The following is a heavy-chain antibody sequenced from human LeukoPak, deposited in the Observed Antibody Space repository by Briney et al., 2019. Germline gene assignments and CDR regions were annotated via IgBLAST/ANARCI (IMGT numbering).Heavy chain of an antibody. CDR1: GFTFSNYA. Sequence: PGGSLRLSCAASGFTFSNYAMSWVRLAPGKGLEWVSLIASSGRNTYYTDSVRGRFTISRDNSKNTLSLQMNSLRVEDTAMYYCAKDIQLSAWGLGTMVTVSS. J-gene: IGHJ3*01. CDR2: IASSGRNT. V-gene: IGHV3-23*01. D-gene: IGHD5-24*01. CDR3: AKDIQLSA.